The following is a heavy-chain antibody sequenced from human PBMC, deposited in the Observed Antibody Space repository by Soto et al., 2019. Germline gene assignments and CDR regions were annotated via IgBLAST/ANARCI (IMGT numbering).Heavy chain of an antibody. CDR3: ARLGVGMATTNWFDP. J-gene: IGHJ5*02. D-gene: IGHD5-12*01. CDR1: GGSFSGYY. V-gene: IGHV4-34*01. CDR2: IYHSGST. Sequence: SETLSLTCAVYGGSFSGYYWTWIRQPPGKGLEWIGYIYHSGSTYYNPSLKSRVTISVDTSKNQFSLKLSSVTAADTAVYYCARLGVGMATTNWFDPWGQGTLVTVSS.